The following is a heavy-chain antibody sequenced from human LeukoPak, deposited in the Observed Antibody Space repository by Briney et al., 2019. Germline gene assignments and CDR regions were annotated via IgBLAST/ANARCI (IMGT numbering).Heavy chain of an antibody. CDR1: GFTFSRYG. Sequence: HPGRSLRLSCAASGFTFSRYGMHWVRQAPGKGLEWVAVISKDGSRKYNADSVKGRLTISRDNSKNILYLQMDSLRVEDTATYYCAKGPNSRSVTPFDYWGQGTLVTVSS. D-gene: IGHD4-11*01. CDR2: ISKDGSRK. J-gene: IGHJ4*02. CDR3: AKGPNSRSVTPFDY. V-gene: IGHV3-30*18.